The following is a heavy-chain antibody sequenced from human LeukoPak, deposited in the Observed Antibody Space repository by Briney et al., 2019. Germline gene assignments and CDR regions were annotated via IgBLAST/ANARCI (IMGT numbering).Heavy chain of an antibody. CDR2: INPGDSDP. CDR3: ARHGVGSSWFGFDY. J-gene: IGHJ4*02. Sequence: GESLKISFQASGYTFNTYWIGWVRQMPGKGLEWMGIINPGDSDPRYSPSFQGRATISADRSISTAYLQWSSLKASDTAMYYCARHGVGSSWFGFDYWGQGTLVTVSS. D-gene: IGHD6-13*01. V-gene: IGHV5-51*01. CDR1: GYTFNTYW.